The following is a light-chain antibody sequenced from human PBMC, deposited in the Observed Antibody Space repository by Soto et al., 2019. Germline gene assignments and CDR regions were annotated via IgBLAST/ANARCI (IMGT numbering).Light chain of an antibody. CDR1: QSVSSSY. J-gene: IGKJ2*01. Sequence: EIVLTQSPGTLSLPPGERATLSCRASQSVSSSYLAWYQQKPGQAPRLLIYGASSRATGIPDRFSGSGSGTDFTLTISRLEPEDFAVYYCQQYGSSQTFGQGTKLEIK. V-gene: IGKV3-20*01. CDR2: GAS. CDR3: QQYGSSQT.